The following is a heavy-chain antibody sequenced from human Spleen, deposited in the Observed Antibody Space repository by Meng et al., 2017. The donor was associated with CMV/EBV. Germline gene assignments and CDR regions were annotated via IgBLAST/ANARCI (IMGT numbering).Heavy chain of an antibody. Sequence: VQLQESGQGLVKPSETLSLTCTVSGGSISSYYWSWIRQPAGKGLEWIGRIYTSGSTNYNPSLKSRVTMSVDTSKNQFSLKLSSVTAADTAVYYCARTRLDGGPYCSGGSCYPYSFDYWGQGTLVTVSS. CDR2: IYTSGST. CDR3: ARTRLDGGPYCSGGSCYPYSFDY. CDR1: GGSISSYY. V-gene: IGHV4-4*07. J-gene: IGHJ4*02. D-gene: IGHD2-15*01.